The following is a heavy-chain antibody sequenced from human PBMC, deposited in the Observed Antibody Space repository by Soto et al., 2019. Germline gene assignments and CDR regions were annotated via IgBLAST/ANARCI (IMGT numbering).Heavy chain of an antibody. CDR2: INPDAGAT. D-gene: IGHD2-2*01. CDR3: ARGDIVLVPASEGNWFDP. Sequence: ASVKVSCKASAYSFTTYHIHWARQAPGQGLEWMGLINPDAGATNYAQRFQGRLRLTRDTSTSAVYMELRSLRFDDTAVYFCARGDIVLVPASEGNWFDPWGQGTLVTVS. CDR1: AYSFTTYH. V-gene: IGHV1-46*01. J-gene: IGHJ5*02.